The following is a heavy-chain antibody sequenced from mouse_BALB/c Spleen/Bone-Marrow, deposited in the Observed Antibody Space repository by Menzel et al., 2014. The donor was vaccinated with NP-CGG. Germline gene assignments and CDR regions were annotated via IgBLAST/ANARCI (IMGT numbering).Heavy chain of an antibody. D-gene: IGHD2-3*01. V-gene: IGHV1S56*01. CDR1: GYTFXSYY. J-gene: IGHJ4*01. CDR3: AGLLRGDYAMDY. CDR2: IYPGNVNT. Sequence: QVQLQQSGPELVKPGASVRISCKASGYTFXSYYIHWVKQRPGQGLEWIGWIYPGNVNTKYNEKFKGKATLTADKSSSTAYMQLSSLTSEDSAVYFCAGLLRGDYAMDYWGQGTSVTVSS.